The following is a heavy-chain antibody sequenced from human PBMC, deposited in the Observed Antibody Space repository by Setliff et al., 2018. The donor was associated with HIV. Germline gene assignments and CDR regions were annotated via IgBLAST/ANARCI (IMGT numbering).Heavy chain of an antibody. V-gene: IGHV4-31*03. CDR1: GDSINSGGYH. CDR2: ISYIGYT. CDR3: ARELRRFDTSDTAPHNWFDP. D-gene: IGHD3-22*01. J-gene: IGHJ5*02. Sequence: SETLSLTCTVSGDSINSGGYHWTWLRQHPGKGLEWIGYISYIGYTYHNTALKSRLTISLYTSKNQFSLKLSYVTAADTAVYYCARELRRFDTSDTAPHNWFDPWGQGTLVTVSS.